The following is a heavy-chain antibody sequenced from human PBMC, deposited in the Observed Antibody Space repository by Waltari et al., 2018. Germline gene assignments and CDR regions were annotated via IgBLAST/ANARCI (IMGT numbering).Heavy chain of an antibody. CDR3: ARGHDFWGKDAFDI. V-gene: IGHV4-61*02. Sequence: QVQLQESGPGLVKPSQTLSLTCTVSGGSISSGSYYWSWIRQPAGKGLEWIGRIYTSGSTNYNPSLKSLVTISVDTSKNQFSLKLSSVTAADTAVYYCARGHDFWGKDAFDIWGQGTMVTFSS. J-gene: IGHJ3*02. D-gene: IGHD3-3*01. CDR1: GGSISSGSYY. CDR2: IYTSGST.